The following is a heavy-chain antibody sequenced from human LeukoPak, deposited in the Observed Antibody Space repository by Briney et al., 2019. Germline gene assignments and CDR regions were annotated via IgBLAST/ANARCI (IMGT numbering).Heavy chain of an antibody. CDR1: GGSISCSSHY. CDR3: ARGESSSWSKPEYFQH. V-gene: IGHV4-31*03. J-gene: IGHJ1*01. Sequence: SETLSLTCTVSGGSISCSSHYWSWIRQHPGKGLEWIGYIYYSGSTYYNPSLKSRVTISVDTSKNQFSPKLSSVTAADTAVYYCARGESSSWSKPEYFQHWGQGTLVTVSS. CDR2: IYYSGST. D-gene: IGHD6-13*01.